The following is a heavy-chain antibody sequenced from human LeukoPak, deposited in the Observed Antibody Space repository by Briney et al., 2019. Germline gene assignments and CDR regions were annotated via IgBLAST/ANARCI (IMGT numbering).Heavy chain of an antibody. CDR1: GYTFTSYG. J-gene: IGHJ4*02. V-gene: IGHV1-18*01. CDR3: ARDTLSGSYHNDFDY. Sequence: GASVKVSCKASGYTFTSYGISWVRQAPGQGLEWMGWISAYNGNTNYAQKLQGRVTMTTDTSTSTAYMELRSLRSDDTAVYYCARDTLSGSYHNDFDYWGQGTLVTVSS. CDR2: ISAYNGNT. D-gene: IGHD3-10*01.